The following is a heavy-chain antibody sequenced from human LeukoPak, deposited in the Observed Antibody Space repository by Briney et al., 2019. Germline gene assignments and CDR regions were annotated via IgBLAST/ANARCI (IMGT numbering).Heavy chain of an antibody. CDR2: IDNSGST. J-gene: IGHJ4*02. CDR1: GGHIDSFF. Sequence: SETLSLTCTVSGGHIDSFFWNWIRQPPGKGLEWIGYIDNSGSTKYSPSLKSRITMSRDTSKKQFSLKLTSVTAADTAMYYCASGAGWLIYYWGQGTLVSVSS. V-gene: IGHV4-4*08. CDR3: ASGAGWLIYY. D-gene: IGHD6-19*01.